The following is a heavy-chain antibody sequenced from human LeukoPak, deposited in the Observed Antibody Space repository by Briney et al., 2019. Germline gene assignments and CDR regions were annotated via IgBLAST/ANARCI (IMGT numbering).Heavy chain of an antibody. J-gene: IGHJ4*02. CDR2: INPNSGGT. V-gene: IGHV1-2*02. D-gene: IGHD2-2*01. Sequence: ASVKVSCKASGYTFTGYYMHWVRQAPGQGLEWMGWINPNSGGTNYAQKFQGGVTMTRDTSISTAYMELSRLRSDDTAVYYCAREYTSAMGYWGQGTLVTVSS. CDR3: AREYTSAMGY. CDR1: GYTFTGYY.